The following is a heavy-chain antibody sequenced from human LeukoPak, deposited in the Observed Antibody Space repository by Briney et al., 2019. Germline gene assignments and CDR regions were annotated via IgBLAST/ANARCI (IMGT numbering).Heavy chain of an antibody. Sequence: PSETLSLTCTVSGGSISSYYWSWIRQPPGKGPEWIGYIHYSGSTNYNPSLKSRVTISVDTSKNQFSLKLSSVTAADTAVYYCAKRGAEVGASVAPGDYWGQGTLLTVSS. CDR3: AKRGAEVGASVAPGDY. CDR1: GGSISSYY. CDR2: IHYSGST. J-gene: IGHJ4*02. V-gene: IGHV4-59*01. D-gene: IGHD1-26*01.